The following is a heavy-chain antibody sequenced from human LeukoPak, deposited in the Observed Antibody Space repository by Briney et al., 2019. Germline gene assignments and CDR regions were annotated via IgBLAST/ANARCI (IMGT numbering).Heavy chain of an antibody. V-gene: IGHV3-30*18. D-gene: IGHD1-26*01. CDR2: TSNDGRNG. CDR3: VKELSGSYTFDH. J-gene: IGHJ4*02. CDR1: GFTFSNYV. Sequence: PGGSLRLSCAASGFTFSNYVMHWVRQAPGKGLEWVTTTSNDGRNGHYGESVRGRFTISRDNSNNALFLQMNSLRVEDTAVYYCVKELSGSYTFDHWGQGTLVTVSS.